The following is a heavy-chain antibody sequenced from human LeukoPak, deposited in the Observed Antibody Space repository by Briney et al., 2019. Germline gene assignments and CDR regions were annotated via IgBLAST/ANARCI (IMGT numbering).Heavy chain of an antibody. CDR1: GGSFSGYY. Sequence: SETLSLTCAVYGGSFSGYYWSWIRQPPGKGLEWIGEINHSGSTNYNPSLKSRVTISVDTSKNQFSLKLSSVTAADTAVYYCAREVWRDFWSGPPGPWGQGTLVTVSS. CDR2: INHSGST. V-gene: IGHV4-34*01. D-gene: IGHD3-3*01. J-gene: IGHJ5*02. CDR3: AREVWRDFWSGPPGP.